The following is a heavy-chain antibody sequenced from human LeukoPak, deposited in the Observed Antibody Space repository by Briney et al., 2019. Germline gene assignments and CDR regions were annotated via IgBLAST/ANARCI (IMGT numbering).Heavy chain of an antibody. CDR1: GGSISSYY. J-gene: IGHJ2*01. CDR3: ARGDSSSWDIVGRYFDL. V-gene: IGHV4-34*01. CDR2: INHSGST. Sequence: SETLSLTCTVSGGSISSYYWSWIRQPPGKGLEWIGEINHSGSTNYNPSLKSRVTISVDTSKNQFSLKLSSVTAADTAVYYCARGDSSSWDIVGRYFDLWGRGTLVTVSS. D-gene: IGHD6-13*01.